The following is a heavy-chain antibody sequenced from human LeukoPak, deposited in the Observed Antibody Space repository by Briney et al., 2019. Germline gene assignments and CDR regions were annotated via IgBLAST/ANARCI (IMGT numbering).Heavy chain of an antibody. CDR3: ARHGDYGDYGISAWFDP. V-gene: IGHV5-51*01. CDR2: IYPGDSDT. CDR1: GYSFTSYW. D-gene: IGHD4-17*01. J-gene: IGHJ5*02. Sequence: GESLKISCKGSGYSFTSYWIGWVRQMPGRGLGWMGIIYPGDSDTRYSPSFQGQVTISADKSISTAYLQWSSLKASDTAMYYCARHGDYGDYGISAWFDPWGQGTLVTVSS.